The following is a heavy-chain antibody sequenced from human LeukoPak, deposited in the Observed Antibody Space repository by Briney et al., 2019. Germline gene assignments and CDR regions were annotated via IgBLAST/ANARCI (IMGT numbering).Heavy chain of an antibody. Sequence: SETLSLTCTVSGGSISRYYWSWIRQPPGKGLEWIGYISYTGSTTYNSSLKSRVTISLDTSQNQFSLKLTSVTAADTAVYYCARDGDSSSWYVYGWFDPWGQGTLVTVSS. D-gene: IGHD6-13*01. CDR2: ISYTGST. CDR1: GGSISRYY. V-gene: IGHV4-59*12. CDR3: ARDGDSSSWYVYGWFDP. J-gene: IGHJ5*02.